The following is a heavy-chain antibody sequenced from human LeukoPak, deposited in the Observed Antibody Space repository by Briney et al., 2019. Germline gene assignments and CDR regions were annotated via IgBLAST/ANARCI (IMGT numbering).Heavy chain of an antibody. CDR3: ATDRDCSGGSCYYFDY. CDR1: GYTLTELS. V-gene: IGHV1-24*01. J-gene: IGHJ4*02. D-gene: IGHD2-15*01. CDR2: FDPEDGET. Sequence: ASVKVSCKVSGYTLTELSMHWVRQAPGKRLEWMGGFDPEDGETIYAQKFQGRVTMTEDTSTDTAYMELSSLRSENTAVYYCATDRDCSGGSCYYFDYWGQGTLVTVSS.